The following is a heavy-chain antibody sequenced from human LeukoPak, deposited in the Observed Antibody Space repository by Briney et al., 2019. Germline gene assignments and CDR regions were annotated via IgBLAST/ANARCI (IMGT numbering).Heavy chain of an antibody. J-gene: IGHJ5*02. CDR3: ATSSSTGNWFDP. Sequence: PSETLSLTCTVSGYSISSNYYWGWIRQPPGKGLQWIGSFYHSGSTYFNPSLKSRVTISADTSKNQISLKLISVTAADTAVYYCATSSSTGNWFDPWGQGTLVTVSS. CDR1: GYSISSNYY. D-gene: IGHD1-14*01. CDR2: FYHSGST. V-gene: IGHV4-38-2*02.